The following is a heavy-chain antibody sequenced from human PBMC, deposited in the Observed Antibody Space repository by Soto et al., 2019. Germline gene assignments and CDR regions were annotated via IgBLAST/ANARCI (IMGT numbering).Heavy chain of an antibody. Sequence: PGGSLRLSCEASEITFRSYAMSWVRQAPGKGLEWVSAISGSGGSTFYVDSVKGRFTVSRDNSKNTLYLQMNSLRAEDTAVYYCVAYNSVPDYWGQGTPVTVSS. CDR1: EITFRSYA. CDR3: VAYNSVPDY. D-gene: IGHD3-16*01. V-gene: IGHV3-23*01. CDR2: ISGSGGST. J-gene: IGHJ4*02.